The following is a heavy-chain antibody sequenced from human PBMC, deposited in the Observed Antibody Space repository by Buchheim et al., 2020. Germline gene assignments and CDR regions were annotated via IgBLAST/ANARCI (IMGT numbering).Heavy chain of an antibody. CDR2: IGTAGDT. CDR3: AREYSSGWYAGRAYYYYGMDV. V-gene: IGHV3-13*01. Sequence: EVQLVESGGGLVQPGGSLRLSCAASGFTFSSYDMHWVRQATGKGLEWVSAIGTAGDTYYPGSVKGRFTIPRENAKNSLYLQMNSLRAGDTAVYYCAREYSSGWYAGRAYYYYGMDVWGQGTT. D-gene: IGHD6-19*01. CDR1: GFTFSSYD. J-gene: IGHJ6*02.